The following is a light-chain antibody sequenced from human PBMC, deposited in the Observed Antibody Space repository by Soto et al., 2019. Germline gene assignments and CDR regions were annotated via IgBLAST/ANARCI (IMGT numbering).Light chain of an antibody. CDR2: EVS. Sequence: QSALTQPASVSGSPGQSITISCTGTSSDVGGYNYVSWYQQHPGKAPKLMIYEVSNRPSGVSNRFSGSKSGNTASLTISGLQAEDEADYYCAAWDDSLSGPEVFGGGTKVTVL. CDR1: SSDVGGYNY. V-gene: IGLV2-14*01. CDR3: AAWDDSLSGPEV. J-gene: IGLJ3*02.